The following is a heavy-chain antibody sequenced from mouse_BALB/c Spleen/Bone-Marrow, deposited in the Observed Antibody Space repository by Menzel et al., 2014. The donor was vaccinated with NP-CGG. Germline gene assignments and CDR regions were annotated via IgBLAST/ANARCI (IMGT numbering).Heavy chain of an antibody. Sequence: EVKLQESGGGLVKPGGSLKLSCAASGFTFSDYYMYWVRQTPEKRLEWVATISDGGSYTDYPGSVKGRFTVSRDNAKNNLYLQMSSLKSEDTAMYFCARTYRPFALDYWGQGTSVTVSS. CDR2: ISDGGSYT. CDR1: GFTFSDYY. J-gene: IGHJ4*01. D-gene: IGHD2-14*01. CDR3: ARTYRPFALDY. V-gene: IGHV5-4*02.